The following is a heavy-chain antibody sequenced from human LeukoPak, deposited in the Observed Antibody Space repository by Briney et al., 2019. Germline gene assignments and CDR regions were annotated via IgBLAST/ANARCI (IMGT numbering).Heavy chain of an antibody. D-gene: IGHD4-17*01. Sequence: PSETLSLTCAVSGGSISSGGYSWSWIRQPPGKGLEWIGYIYHSGSTYYNPSLKSRVTISVDRSKNQFSLKLSSATAADTAVYYCARGGSSDYGDYQDWGQGTLVTVSS. CDR1: GGSISSGGYS. CDR3: ARGGSSDYGDYQD. V-gene: IGHV4-30-2*01. CDR2: IYHSGST. J-gene: IGHJ1*01.